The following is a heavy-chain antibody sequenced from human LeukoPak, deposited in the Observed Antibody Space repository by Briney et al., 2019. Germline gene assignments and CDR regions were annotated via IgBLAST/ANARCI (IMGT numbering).Heavy chain of an antibody. CDR1: GFSLSHYT. Sequence: PGRSLRLSCEASGFSLSHYTMHWVRQAPVKGLEWVAVISHDATTIYYADSVRGRFTISRDNSKNTLYLQMNSLRAEDTAVYYCARELNRPNFFDFWGQGSLVTVSP. J-gene: IGHJ4*02. D-gene: IGHD1-14*01. V-gene: IGHV3-30*04. CDR2: ISHDATTI. CDR3: ARELNRPNFFDF.